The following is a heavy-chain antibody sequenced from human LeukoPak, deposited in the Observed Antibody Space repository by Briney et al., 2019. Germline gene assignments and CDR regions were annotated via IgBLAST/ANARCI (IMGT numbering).Heavy chain of an antibody. D-gene: IGHD4-17*01. CDR3: AAVTTYNYFQH. CDR2: ISTSTI. J-gene: IGHJ1*01. Sequence: PGRSLRLSCAASGFTFSSYSMNWVRQAPGKGLEWVSYISTSTIYYADSVKGRFTISRDNAKNSLYLQMNSLRAEDTAVYYCAAVTTYNYFQHWGQGTLVTVSS. CDR1: GFTFSSYS. V-gene: IGHV3-48*01.